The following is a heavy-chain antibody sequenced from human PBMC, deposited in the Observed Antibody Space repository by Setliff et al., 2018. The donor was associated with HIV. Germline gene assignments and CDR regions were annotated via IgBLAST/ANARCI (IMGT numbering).Heavy chain of an antibody. CDR3: AKVLLFGVDVFDI. Sequence: GGSLRLSCAASGFTFSDYDIHWVRQAPGKGLEWVAFMRYDGSNKDYADSVKGRFTISRDNSKNTLFLQMTSLRDEDTAVYYCAKVLLFGVDVFDIWGQGTMVTVSS. J-gene: IGHJ3*02. CDR2: MRYDGSNK. D-gene: IGHD3-10*02. CDR1: GFTFSDYD. V-gene: IGHV3-30*02.